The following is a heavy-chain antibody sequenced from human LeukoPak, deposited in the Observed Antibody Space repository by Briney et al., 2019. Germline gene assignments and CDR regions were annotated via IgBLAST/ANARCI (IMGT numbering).Heavy chain of an antibody. J-gene: IGHJ4*02. CDR3: AKTPKTGSFDY. V-gene: IGHV3-23*01. Sequence: GGSLRLSCAASGFTFSTYAMNWVRQAPGKGLEWVSTISNTGGTTYYADSVRGRFTISRDNSKNTLYLQMNSLGVEDTAVYFCAKTPKTGSFDYWGQGTLVAVSS. CDR2: ISNTGGTT. CDR1: GFTFSTYA. D-gene: IGHD7-27*01.